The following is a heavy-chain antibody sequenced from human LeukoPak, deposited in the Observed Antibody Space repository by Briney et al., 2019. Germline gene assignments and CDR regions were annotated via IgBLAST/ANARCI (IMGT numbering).Heavy chain of an antibody. Sequence: GRSLRLSCAASGFTFSSYVMHWVRQAPGKGLEWMAFISYDGSNKYYADSVKGRFTISRDNSKNTLYLQMNSLRGEDTAMYYCARVHDAYNSLDYWGQGTLVTVSS. J-gene: IGHJ4*02. CDR1: GFTFSSYV. CDR3: ARVHDAYNSLDY. D-gene: IGHD5-24*01. CDR2: ISYDGSNK. V-gene: IGHV3-30-3*01.